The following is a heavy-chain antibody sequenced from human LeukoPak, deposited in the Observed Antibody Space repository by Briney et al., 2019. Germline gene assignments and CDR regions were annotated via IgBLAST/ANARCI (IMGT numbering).Heavy chain of an antibody. CDR1: GGSFSGYY. CDR3: ARGRSSIVVVPAARGRAFDI. Sequence: SETLSLTCAVYGGSFSGYYWSWIRQPPGKGLEWIGEINHSGSTNYNPSLKSRVTISVDTSKNQFSLKLSSVTAADTAVYYCARGRSSIVVVPAARGRAFDIWGQGTMVTVSS. D-gene: IGHD2-2*01. V-gene: IGHV4-34*01. CDR2: INHSGST. J-gene: IGHJ3*02.